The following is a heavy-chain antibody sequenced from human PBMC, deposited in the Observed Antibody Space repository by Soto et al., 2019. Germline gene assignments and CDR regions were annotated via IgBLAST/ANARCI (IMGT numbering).Heavy chain of an antibody. D-gene: IGHD1-26*01. J-gene: IGHJ4*02. CDR2: ISPSYGNT. CDR3: AREGGDSGRSDY. V-gene: IGHV1-18*01. CDR1: GYTFTNYG. Sequence: ASVKVSCKTSGYTFTNYGISWARQAPGQGLEWMGWISPSYGNTKYAQKVQGRVTMTTETSTSTAYMELKSLTSDDTAVYYCAREGGDSGRSDYWGQGTLVTVSS.